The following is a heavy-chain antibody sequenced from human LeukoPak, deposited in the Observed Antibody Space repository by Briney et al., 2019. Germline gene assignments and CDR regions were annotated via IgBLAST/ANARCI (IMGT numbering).Heavy chain of an antibody. D-gene: IGHD1-7*01. V-gene: IGHV3-48*03. CDR1: GFTFSSYE. Sequence: GGSLRLSCAASGFTFSSYEMNWVRLAPGKGLEWVSYISSSGSTIYYADSVKGRFTISRDNAKNSLYLQMSSLRAEDTAVYYCARSPPLELNYYYGMDVWGQGTTVTVSS. CDR3: ARSPPLELNYYYGMDV. J-gene: IGHJ6*02. CDR2: ISSSGSTI.